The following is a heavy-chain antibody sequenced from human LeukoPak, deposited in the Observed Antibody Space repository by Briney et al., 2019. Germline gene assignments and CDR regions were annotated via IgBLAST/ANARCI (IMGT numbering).Heavy chain of an antibody. CDR2: IDHTGIT. V-gene: IGHV4-59*01. Sequence: SETLSLTCTVSDDSITIYYWSWIRQPPGKGLEWIGYIDHTGITNYNPSLNSRVTISRDTSKNHFSLELSSATAADTAVYYCARVGEFVVVTASTHSYYMDVWGKGTTVTVSS. CDR3: ARVGEFVVVTASTHSYYMDV. D-gene: IGHD2-21*02. CDR1: DDSITIYY. J-gene: IGHJ6*03.